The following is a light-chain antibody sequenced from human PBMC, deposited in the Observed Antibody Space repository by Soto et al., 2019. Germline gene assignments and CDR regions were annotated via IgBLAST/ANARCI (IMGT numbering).Light chain of an antibody. CDR2: DVS. J-gene: IGKJ4*01. CDR1: QSVSSN. Sequence: EIVMTQSPATLSVSPGERATLSCRASQSVSSNFAWYQQRPAQAPRLLIYDVSTRATGVPTRFSGSGSGTEFTLTISSLQSEDFVVYYCQQYQDWPLTFGGGTRVEIK. CDR3: QQYQDWPLT. V-gene: IGKV3D-15*01.